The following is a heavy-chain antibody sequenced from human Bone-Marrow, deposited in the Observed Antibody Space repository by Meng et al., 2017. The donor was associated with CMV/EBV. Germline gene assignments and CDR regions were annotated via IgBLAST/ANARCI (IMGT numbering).Heavy chain of an antibody. V-gene: IGHV4-34*01. CDR3: ARGRRSGSYFFYYGMDV. CDR2: INHSGST. Sequence: SETLSLTCAVYGGSFSGYYWGWIRQPPGKGLEWIGEINHSGSTNYNPSLKSRVTISVDTSKNQFSLKLSSVTAADTAVYYCARGRRSGSYFFYYGMDVWGQGTTVTVSS. D-gene: IGHD1-26*01. CDR1: GGSFSGYY. J-gene: IGHJ6*02.